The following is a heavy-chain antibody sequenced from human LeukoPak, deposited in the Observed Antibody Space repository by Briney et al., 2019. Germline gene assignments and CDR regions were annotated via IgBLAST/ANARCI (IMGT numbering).Heavy chain of an antibody. CDR2: ISGSGGST. CDR1: GFTFSSYA. V-gene: IGHV3-23*01. J-gene: IGHJ4*02. Sequence: PGGSLRLSCAASGFTFSSYAMSWVRQAPGKGLEWVSAISGSGGSTYYADSVKGRFTISRDNSKNTLYLQMNSLGAEDTAVYYCAKRADYYDSSGYYDYWGQGTLVTVSS. CDR3: AKRADYYDSSGYYDY. D-gene: IGHD3-22*01.